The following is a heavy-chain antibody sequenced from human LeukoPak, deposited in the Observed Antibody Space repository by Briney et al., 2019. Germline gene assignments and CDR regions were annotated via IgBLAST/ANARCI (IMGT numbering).Heavy chain of an antibody. D-gene: IGHD5-18*01. V-gene: IGHV1-69*01. CDR1: GGTFSSYA. CDR3: ARDRGYSYGYSGIGSDY. CDR2: IIPIFGTA. J-gene: IGHJ4*02. Sequence: ASVTVSFKASGGTFSSYAISWVGQAPGQGREWMGGIIPIFGTANYAQKFQGRVTITADESPSTAYIVLSSLRSEDTAVYYCARDRGYSYGYSGIGSDYWGQGTLVTVSS.